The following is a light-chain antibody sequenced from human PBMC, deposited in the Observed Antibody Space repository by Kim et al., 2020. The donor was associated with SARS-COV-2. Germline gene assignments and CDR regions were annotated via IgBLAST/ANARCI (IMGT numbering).Light chain of an antibody. CDR3: QQYYNTPLT. CDR2: WAS. CDR1: RSVLYNSNNKNY. V-gene: IGKV4-1*01. J-gene: IGKJ4*01. Sequence: DIVMTQSPDSLAASLGERATINCKSSRSVLYNSNNKNYLAWYQQKSGQPPRLLIYWASTRESGVPDRFSGSGSGTDFTLTINSLQAEDVAVYYCQQYYNTPLTFGGGTKLEIK.